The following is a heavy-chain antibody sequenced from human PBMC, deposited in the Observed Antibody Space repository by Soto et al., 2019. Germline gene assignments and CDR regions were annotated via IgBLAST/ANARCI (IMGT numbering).Heavy chain of an antibody. J-gene: IGHJ6*02. Sequence: QVQLVQSGAEVKKPGSSVKVSCKASGGTFSSYAISWVRQAPGQGLEWMGGIIPIFGTANYAQKFQGRVTITADKSTSTASMELSSMRSEDTAVYYCARAFHSSSSTYYYYGMDVWGQGTTVTVSS. V-gene: IGHV1-69*06. CDR3: ARAFHSSSSTYYYYGMDV. D-gene: IGHD6-6*01. CDR1: GGTFSSYA. CDR2: IIPIFGTA.